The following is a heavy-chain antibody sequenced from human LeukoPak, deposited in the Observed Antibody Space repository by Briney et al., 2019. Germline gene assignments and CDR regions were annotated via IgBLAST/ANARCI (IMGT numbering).Heavy chain of an antibody. Sequence: ASVKVSCKASGYTFTGYYMHWVRQAPGQGLEWMGRINPNSGGTNYAQKFRGRVTMTRDTSISTAYMELSRLRSDDTAVYYCARDLSRGAPYYYYGMDVWGQGTTVTVSS. CDR2: INPNSGGT. J-gene: IGHJ6*02. V-gene: IGHV1-2*06. D-gene: IGHD2/OR15-2a*01. CDR1: GYTFTGYY. CDR3: ARDLSRGAPYYYYGMDV.